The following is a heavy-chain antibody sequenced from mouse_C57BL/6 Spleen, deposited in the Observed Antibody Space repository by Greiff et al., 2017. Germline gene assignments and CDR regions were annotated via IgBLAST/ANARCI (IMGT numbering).Heavy chain of an antibody. Sequence: QVHVKQPGPELVRPGVSVKISCKGSGYTFTDYAMHWVKQSHAKSLEWIGVISTYYGDASYNQKFKDKATMTVEKSSSTAYMELARLTSEDSAVYYCARDDSNLYYFDYWGQGTTLTVSS. CDR1: GYTFTDYA. J-gene: IGHJ2*01. CDR3: ARDDSNLYYFDY. V-gene: IGHV1-67*01. CDR2: ISTYYGDA. D-gene: IGHD2-4*01.